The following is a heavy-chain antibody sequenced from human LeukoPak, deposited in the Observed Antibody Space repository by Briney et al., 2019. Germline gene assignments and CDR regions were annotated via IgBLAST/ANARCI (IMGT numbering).Heavy chain of an antibody. J-gene: IGHJ4*02. CDR2: INHSGST. CDR3: ARARYNSSWFSRPFDY. D-gene: IGHD6-13*01. V-gene: IGHV4-34*01. CDR1: GGSFSGYY. Sequence: SETLSLTCAVYGGSFSGYYWSWIRQPPGKGLEWIGEINHSGSTNYNPSLKSRVTISVDTSKNQFSLKLSSVTAADTAVYYCARARYNSSWFSRPFDYWGQGTLVTVSS.